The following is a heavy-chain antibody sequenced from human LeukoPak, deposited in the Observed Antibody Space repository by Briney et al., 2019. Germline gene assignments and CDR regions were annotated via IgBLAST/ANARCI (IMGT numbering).Heavy chain of an antibody. J-gene: IGHJ4*02. Sequence: GGSLTLSCAASGFTFSSYAMSWVRQAPGKGLEWVSGISGSGGSTDYADSVKGRFTISRDNSKNTLDLQMNSLRAEDTAVYYCARSSPVIVGDFGYWGQGTLVTVSS. CDR3: ARSSPVIVGDFGY. CDR2: ISGSGGST. V-gene: IGHV3-23*01. CDR1: GFTFSSYA. D-gene: IGHD3-22*01.